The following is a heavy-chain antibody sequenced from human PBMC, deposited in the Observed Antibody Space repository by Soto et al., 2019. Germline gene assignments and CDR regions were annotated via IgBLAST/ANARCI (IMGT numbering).Heavy chain of an antibody. CDR2: ISGSGGST. V-gene: IGHV3-23*01. D-gene: IGHD5-12*01. Sequence: GGSLRLSCAASGFTFSSYAMSWVRQAPGKGLEWVSAISGSGGSTYYADSVKGRFTISRDNSKNALYLQMNSLRAEDTAVYYCAKDEYSGYDFRVYWGQGTLVNVSS. CDR3: AKDEYSGYDFRVY. J-gene: IGHJ4*02. CDR1: GFTFSSYA.